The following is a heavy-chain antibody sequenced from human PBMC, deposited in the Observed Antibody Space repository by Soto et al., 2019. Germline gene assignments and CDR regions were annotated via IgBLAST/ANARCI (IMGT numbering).Heavy chain of an antibody. CDR2: ISYDGSNK. CDR1: GFTFSSYA. Sequence: QVQLVESGGGVVQPGRSLRLSCAASGFTFSSYAMHWVRQAPGKGLEWVAVISYDGSNKYYADSVKGRFTISRDNSKNTLYLQMNSLRAEDTAVYYCARDLNHWFDPWGQGTLVTVAS. CDR3: ARDLNHWFDP. V-gene: IGHV3-30-3*01. J-gene: IGHJ5*02.